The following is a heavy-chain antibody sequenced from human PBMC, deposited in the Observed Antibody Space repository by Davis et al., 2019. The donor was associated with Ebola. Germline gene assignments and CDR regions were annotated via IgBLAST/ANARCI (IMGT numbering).Heavy chain of an antibody. V-gene: IGHV4-39*01. Sequence: GSLRLSCTVSGGSISSSSYYWGWIRQPPGKGLEWIGSIYYSGSTYYNPSLKSRVTISVDTSKNQFSLKLSSVTAADTAVYYCFAGTTRFDYWGQGTLVTVSS. D-gene: IGHD1-7*01. J-gene: IGHJ4*02. CDR3: FAGTTRFDY. CDR1: GGSISSSSYY. CDR2: IYYSGST.